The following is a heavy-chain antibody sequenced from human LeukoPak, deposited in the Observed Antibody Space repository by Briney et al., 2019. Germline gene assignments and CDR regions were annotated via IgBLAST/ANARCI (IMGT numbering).Heavy chain of an antibody. V-gene: IGHV4-59*01. CDR1: GGSISTYYY. CDR2: IHNSGST. D-gene: IGHD6-19*01. J-gene: IGHJ4*02. CDR3: TRGSGWYYY. Sequence: PSETLSLTCTVSGGSISTYYYWSWVRQPPGKGLEWIGYIHNSGSTSYNPSLNSRVTILVDTSKNQFSLKLSSVSAADTAIYYCTRGSGWYYYWGQGTLVTVSS.